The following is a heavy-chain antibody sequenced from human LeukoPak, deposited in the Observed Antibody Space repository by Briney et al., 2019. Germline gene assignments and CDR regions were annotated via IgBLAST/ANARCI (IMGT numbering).Heavy chain of an antibody. J-gene: IGHJ4*02. D-gene: IGHD6-19*01. CDR3: ATSSGFRFDY. CDR2: IYHSGST. CDR1: GYSISSGYY. V-gene: IGHV4-38-2*01. Sequence: SETLSLTCAVSGYSISSGYYWGWIRQPPGKGLEWIGSIYHSGSTYYTPPLKSRVTISVDTSKNQFSLKLSSVTAADTAVYYCATSSGFRFDYWGQGTLVTVSS.